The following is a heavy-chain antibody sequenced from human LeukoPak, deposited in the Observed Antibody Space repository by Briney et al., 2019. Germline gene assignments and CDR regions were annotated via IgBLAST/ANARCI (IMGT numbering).Heavy chain of an antibody. V-gene: IGHV3-48*01. CDR3: ARYGDYGDDY. D-gene: IGHD4-17*01. CDR2: ISRSGSTT. J-gene: IGHJ4*02. Sequence: GGSLRLSCAASGFTFSSYAMSWVRQAPGKGLQWLSYISRSGSTTYYEDSVKGRFTISRDSATQSVFLQMNSLRADDTAVYYCARYGDYGDDYWGQGTLVTVSS. CDR1: GFTFSSYA.